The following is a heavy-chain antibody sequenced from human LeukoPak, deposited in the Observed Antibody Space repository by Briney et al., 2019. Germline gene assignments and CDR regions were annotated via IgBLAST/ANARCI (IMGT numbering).Heavy chain of an antibody. CDR1: GGSFSGYY. V-gene: IGHV4-34*01. D-gene: IGHD3-3*01. J-gene: IGHJ4*02. CDR2: INHSGST. CDR3: ASGGYLTIFGVVIRAPYYFDY. Sequence: SETLSLTCAVYGGSFSGYYWSWIRQPPGKGLEWIGEINHSGSTNYNPSLKSQVTISVDTSKNQFSLKLSSVTAADTAVYYCASGGYLTIFGVVIRAPYYFDYWGQGTLVTVSS.